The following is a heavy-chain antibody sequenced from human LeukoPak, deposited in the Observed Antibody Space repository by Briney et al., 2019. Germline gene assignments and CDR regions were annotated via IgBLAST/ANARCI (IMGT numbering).Heavy chain of an antibody. CDR2: ISSSGSTI. Sequence: GGTLRLSCAAYGFTFSYYYMSWISQAPGKGLEWVSYISSSGSTIYYADSVKGRFTISRDNGNNSLYRQMNSLRAEDTAVYYCARAPLTAVVTYTSYYNYYMDVWGKGTTVTVSS. D-gene: IGHD4-23*01. J-gene: IGHJ6*03. CDR3: ARAPLTAVVTYTSYYNYYMDV. V-gene: IGHV3-11*04. CDR1: GFTFSYYY.